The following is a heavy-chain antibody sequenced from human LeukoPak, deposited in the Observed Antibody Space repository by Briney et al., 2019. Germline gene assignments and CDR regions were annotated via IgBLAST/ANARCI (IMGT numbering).Heavy chain of an antibody. D-gene: IGHD3-3*01. Sequence: SETLSLTCAVYGGSFSGYYWSWIRQPPGKGLEWIGEIKHSGSTNYNPSLKSRVTISVDTSKNQFSLKLSSVTAADTAVYYCAREPLYYDFWSGTNWFDPWGQGTLVTVSS. V-gene: IGHV4-34*01. CDR2: IKHSGST. CDR3: AREPLYYDFWSGTNWFDP. J-gene: IGHJ5*02. CDR1: GGSFSGYY.